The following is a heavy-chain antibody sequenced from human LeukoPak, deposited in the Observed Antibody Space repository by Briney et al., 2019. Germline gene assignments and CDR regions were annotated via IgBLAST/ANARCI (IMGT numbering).Heavy chain of an antibody. V-gene: IGHV3-21*01. J-gene: IGHJ4*02. Sequence: SGGSLRLSCAASGFTFSSYSMNWVRQAPGKGLEWVSSISISSSYMYYADSVKGRFTISRDNAKNSLYLQMNSLRAEDTAVYFCARGRSGYCSTTSCSRPPDYWGQGTLVTVSS. CDR1: GFTFSSYS. CDR3: ARGRSGYCSTTSCSRPPDY. CDR2: ISISSSYM. D-gene: IGHD2-2*03.